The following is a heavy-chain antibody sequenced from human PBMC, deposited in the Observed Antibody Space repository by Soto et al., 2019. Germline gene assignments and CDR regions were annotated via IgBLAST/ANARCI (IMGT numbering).Heavy chain of an antibody. V-gene: IGHV5-51*01. D-gene: IGHD2-15*01. Sequence: PGESLKISCKGSGYSFTSYWIGWVRQMPGKGLEWMGIIYPGDSDTRYSPSFQGLVTISADKSISTAYLQWSSLKASDTAMYYCARHVKAHGLGYCSGGSCYSPYYYYMGVWGKGTTVTVSS. CDR2: IYPGDSDT. CDR3: ARHVKAHGLGYCSGGSCYSPYYYYMGV. CDR1: GYSFTSYW. J-gene: IGHJ6*03.